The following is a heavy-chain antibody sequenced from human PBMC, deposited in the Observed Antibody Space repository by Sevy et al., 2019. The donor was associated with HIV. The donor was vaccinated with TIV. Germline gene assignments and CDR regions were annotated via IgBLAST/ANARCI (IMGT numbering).Heavy chain of an antibody. CDR1: GFIFSNYA. V-gene: IGHV3-30*04. J-gene: IGHJ6*02. CDR2: ISFDGTNK. CDR3: ARPAWEYCTGGSCYFLLDGMDV. Sequence: GGSLRLSCAASGFIFSNYAMHWVRQAPGKGLEWVAVISFDGTNKYYADSVEGRFTISRDNSKNRLYLQMNGLRAEDTAVYYCARPAWEYCTGGSCYFLLDGMDVWGQGTTVTVSS. D-gene: IGHD2-15*01.